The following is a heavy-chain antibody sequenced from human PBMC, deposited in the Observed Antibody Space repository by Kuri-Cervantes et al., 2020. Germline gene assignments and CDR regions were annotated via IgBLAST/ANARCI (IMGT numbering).Heavy chain of an antibody. CDR3: ARDVVSATTARVFDY. V-gene: IGHV1-2*02. D-gene: IGHD1-26*01. CDR2: INPNSGGT. J-gene: IGHJ4*02. CDR1: GYTFTGHY. Sequence: ASVKVSCKASGYTFTGHYMHWVRQAPGQGLEWMGWINPNSGGTNYAQKFQGRVTMTRDTSISTAYMELSRLRSDDTAVYYCARDVVSATTARVFDYWGQGTLVTVSS.